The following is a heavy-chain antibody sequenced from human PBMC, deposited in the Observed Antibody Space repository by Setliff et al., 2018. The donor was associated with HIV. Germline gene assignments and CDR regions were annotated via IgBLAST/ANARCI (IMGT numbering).Heavy chain of an antibody. CDR2: MNPNSGDT. D-gene: IGHD3-10*01. J-gene: IGHJ6*03. Sequence: GASVKVSCKASGYTLTSYEINWVRQATGQGLEWMGWMNPNSGDTGYAQKFQGRVTMTRNTSISTAFMELSSLRSEDTAVYYCARGRSLVRGSGSPEYMDVWGKGTTVTVSS. V-gene: IGHV1-8*02. CDR3: ARGRSLVRGSGSPEYMDV. CDR1: GYTLTSYE.